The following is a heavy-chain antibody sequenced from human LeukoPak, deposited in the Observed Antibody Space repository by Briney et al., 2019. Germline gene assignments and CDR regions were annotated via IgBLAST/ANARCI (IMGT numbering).Heavy chain of an antibody. V-gene: IGHV4-34*01. D-gene: IGHD3-10*01. CDR2: INHSGST. Sequence: PSETLSLTCAVYGGSFSGYYWSWIRQPPGKGLEWIGEINHSGSTNYNPSLKSRVTISVDTSKNQFSLKLSSVTAADTAVYYCARERLTMVRGIDYWGQGTLVTVSS. CDR1: GGSFSGYY. CDR3: ARERLTMVRGIDY. J-gene: IGHJ4*02.